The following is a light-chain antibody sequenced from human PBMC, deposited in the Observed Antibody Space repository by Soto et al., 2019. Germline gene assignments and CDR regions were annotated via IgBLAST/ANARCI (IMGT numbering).Light chain of an antibody. J-gene: IGLJ2*01. CDR1: SSNIGSNT. Sequence: QSVLTQPPSASGTPGQGLTISCAGSSSNIGSNTVNWYQQLPGSAPKLLIYSNDQRPSGVPDRFSGSKSDTSASLAISGLQAEDEADYFCAAWDDSLNGVVFGGGTTLTVL. V-gene: IGLV1-44*01. CDR3: AAWDDSLNGVV. CDR2: SND.